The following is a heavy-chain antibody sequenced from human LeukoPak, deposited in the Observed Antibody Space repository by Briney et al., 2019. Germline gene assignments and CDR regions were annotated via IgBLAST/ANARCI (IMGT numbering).Heavy chain of an antibody. CDR3: ARAALRTPLTYFDY. CDR2: IYSSGST. Sequence: SETLSLTCTVSGGSISSGSYYWSWIRQPAGKGLEWIGRIYSSGSTNYNPSLKSRVTISLDTSKNQFSLKLSSVTAADTAVYYCARAALRTPLTYFDYWGQGTLVTVSS. CDR1: GGSISSGSYY. J-gene: IGHJ4*02. V-gene: IGHV4-61*02. D-gene: IGHD5-12*01.